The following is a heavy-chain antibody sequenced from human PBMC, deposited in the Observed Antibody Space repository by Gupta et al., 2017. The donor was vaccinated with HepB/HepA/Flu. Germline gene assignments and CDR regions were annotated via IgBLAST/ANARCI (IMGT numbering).Heavy chain of an antibody. D-gene: IGHD2-2*01. CDR1: GYTFTSYY. V-gene: IGHV1-46*01. J-gene: IGHJ4*02. CDR3: ARGEYCSSTSCYLPIAAHFDY. Sequence: QVQLVQSGAEVKKPGASVKVSCKASGYTFTSYYMHWVRQAPGQGLEWMGIINPSGGSTSYAQKFQGRVTMTRDTSTSTVYMELSSLRSEDTAVYYCARGEYCSSTSCYLPIAAHFDYWGQGTLVTVSS. CDR2: INPSGGST.